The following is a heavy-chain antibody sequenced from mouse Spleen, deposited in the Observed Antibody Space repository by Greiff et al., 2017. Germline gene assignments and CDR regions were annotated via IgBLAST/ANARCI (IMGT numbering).Heavy chain of an antibody. CDR1: GFSLTSYG. V-gene: IGHV2-6*01. CDR3: ARAYYSNYYAMDY. Sequence: VKLMESGPGLVAPSQSLSITCTVSGFSLTSYGVDWVRQSPGKGLEWLGVIWGGGSTNYNSALKSRLSISKDNSKSQVFLKMNSLQTDDTAMYYCARAYYSNYYAMDYWGQGTSVTVSS. J-gene: IGHJ4*01. CDR2: IWGGGST. D-gene: IGHD2-5*01.